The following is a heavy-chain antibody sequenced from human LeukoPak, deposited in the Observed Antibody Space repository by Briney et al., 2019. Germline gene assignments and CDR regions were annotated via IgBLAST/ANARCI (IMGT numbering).Heavy chain of an antibody. Sequence: SETLSLTCTVPGGSISSYYWGWIRQPPGKGLEWIAYVHSIGYTNYNPSLKSRVTISMDTSKDQFSLKLNSVTAADTAVYYCARHITDSGSAFDPWGRGTLVTVSS. D-gene: IGHD3-10*01. V-gene: IGHV4-59*08. CDR2: VHSIGYT. CDR1: GGSISSYY. J-gene: IGHJ2*01. CDR3: ARHITDSGSAFDP.